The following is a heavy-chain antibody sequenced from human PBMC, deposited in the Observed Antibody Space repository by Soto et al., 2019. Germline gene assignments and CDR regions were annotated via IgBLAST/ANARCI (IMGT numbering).Heavy chain of an antibody. V-gene: IGHV4-59*12. D-gene: IGHD3-10*01. Sequence: PSETQSLTCTVSGGSISSYYWSWIRQPPGKGLEWIGYIYHSGSTYYNPSLKSRVTISVDRSKNQFSLKLSSVTAADTAVYYCARAHGSGWGAFDIWGQGTMVTVSS. CDR2: IYHSGST. J-gene: IGHJ3*02. CDR3: ARAHGSGWGAFDI. CDR1: GGSISSYY.